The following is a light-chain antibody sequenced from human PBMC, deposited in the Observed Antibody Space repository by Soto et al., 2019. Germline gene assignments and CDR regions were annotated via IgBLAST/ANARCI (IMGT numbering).Light chain of an antibody. CDR1: HSVPTNY. Sequence: ALTQSPGTKSWSPGERVTLSCRASHSVPTNYLAWYQQKPGQAPRLLIYAASSRATGIPDRFGGSGSATEFTLTISSLQSEDFAVYYCQQYSQWPLTFGGGSIVDVK. CDR2: AAS. CDR3: QQYSQWPLT. J-gene: IGKJ4*01. V-gene: IGKV3-20*01.